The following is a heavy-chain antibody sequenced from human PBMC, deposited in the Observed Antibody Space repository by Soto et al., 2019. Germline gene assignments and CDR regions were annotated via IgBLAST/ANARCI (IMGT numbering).Heavy chain of an antibody. CDR1: GLTFGNNY. Sequence: QVQLVESGGGLVKPGGSLSLPWEAPGLTFGNNYMGWIRQAPGKGRGWVSYIRDSGGTTIYYADSVKGRFTISRDNTKNSLYLQMNSLRAEDTAVYYCAREYSGYDSGRFDPWGQGTLVTVSS. CDR2: IRDSGGTTI. J-gene: IGHJ5*02. CDR3: AREYSGYDSGRFDP. D-gene: IGHD5-12*01. V-gene: IGHV3-11*01.